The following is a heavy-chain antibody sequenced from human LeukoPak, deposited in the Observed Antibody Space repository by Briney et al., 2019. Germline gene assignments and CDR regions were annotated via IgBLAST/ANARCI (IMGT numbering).Heavy chain of an antibody. V-gene: IGHV3-7*04. CDR1: GFTFSSYW. Sequence: GGSLRLSCEASGFTFSSYWMTWVRQAPGRGLEWVANIKRDGSVTHYVDSVKGRFTISRDNTKNSLYLQMNSLRAEDTAVYYCARAGFDYWGQGTLVTVSS. J-gene: IGHJ4*02. CDR3: ARAGFDY. CDR2: IKRDGSVT.